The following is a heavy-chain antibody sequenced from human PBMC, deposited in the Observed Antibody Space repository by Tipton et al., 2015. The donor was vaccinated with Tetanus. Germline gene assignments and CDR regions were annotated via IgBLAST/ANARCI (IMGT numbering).Heavy chain of an antibody. D-gene: IGHD2-15*01. V-gene: IGHV4-39*02. CDR3: AREADCSGGSCFSGDFDN. CDR2: IYSSGST. J-gene: IGHJ4*02. CDR1: GGSLSSSSYY. Sequence: TLSLTCTVSGGSLSSSSYYWDWIRQPPGKGLEWIGSIYSSGSTHYDPSLKSRVTISVDTSKNQFSLKLSSVTAADTAVYYCAREADCSGGSCFSGDFDNWGQGTQVTVSS.